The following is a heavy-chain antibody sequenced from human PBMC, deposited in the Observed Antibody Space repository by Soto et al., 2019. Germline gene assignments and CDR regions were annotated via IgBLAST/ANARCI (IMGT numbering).Heavy chain of an antibody. CDR1: GASLNDFS. Sequence: QVQLRESGPGLVRPSETLSLSCSVSGASLNDFSWSWIRQPPGRGLEWIGYVSYSGRTTYSPSLKSRVTISLDTSKNAFYLNLTSMTAAGTAIYYCARHFLGQARQRLFVDYWDQGTLATVSS. V-gene: IGHV4-59*08. D-gene: IGHD3-3*01. J-gene: IGHJ4*02. CDR2: VSYSGRT. CDR3: ARHFLGQARQRLFVDY.